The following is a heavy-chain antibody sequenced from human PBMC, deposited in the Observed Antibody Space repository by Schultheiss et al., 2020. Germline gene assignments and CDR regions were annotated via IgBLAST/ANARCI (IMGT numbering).Heavy chain of an antibody. J-gene: IGHJ5*02. CDR1: GFTFSSYG. Sequence: GGSLRLSCAASGFTFSSYGMHWVRQAPGKGLEWVAVISYDGSNKYYADSVKGRFTISRDDSKNTLYLQMDSLRVEDTAVYYCAKDGFDNGAYVAGVWLDPWGQGTLVTVSS. CDR3: AKDGFDNGAYVAGVWLDP. CDR2: ISYDGSNK. D-gene: IGHD4-17*01. V-gene: IGHV3-30*18.